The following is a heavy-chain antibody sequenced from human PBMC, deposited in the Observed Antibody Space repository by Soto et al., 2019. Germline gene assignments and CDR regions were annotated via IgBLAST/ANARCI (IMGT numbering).Heavy chain of an antibody. CDR2: IYYSGST. V-gene: IGHV4-39*01. J-gene: IGHJ5*02. CDR3: ARQGAGYYGYVTWFDP. Sequence: SETLPPTSTVPGYSITIMGYYRAWIRKPPGKGLEWIGSIYYSGSTYYNPSLKSRVTISVDTSKNQFSLKLSSVTAADTAVYYCARQGAGYYGYVTWFDPWGQGTLVTVS. D-gene: IGHD3-10*01. CDR1: GYSITIMGYY.